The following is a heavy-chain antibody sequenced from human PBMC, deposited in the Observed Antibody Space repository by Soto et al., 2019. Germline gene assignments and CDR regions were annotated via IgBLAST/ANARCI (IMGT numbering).Heavy chain of an antibody. J-gene: IGHJ6*02. V-gene: IGHV1-8*01. CDR2: MNPNSGNT. CDR1: GYTFTSYD. D-gene: IGHD6-13*01. CDR3: ARLSDIAAAGTWARYYYYGMDV. Sequence: ASVKVSCKASGYTFTSYDINWVRQATGQGLEWMGWMNPNSGNTGYAQKFQGRVTMTRNTSISTAYMELSSLRSEDTAVYYCARLSDIAAAGTWARYYYYGMDVWGQGTTVTVSS.